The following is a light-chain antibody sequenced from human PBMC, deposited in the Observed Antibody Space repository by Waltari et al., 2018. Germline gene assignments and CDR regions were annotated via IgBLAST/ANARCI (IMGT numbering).Light chain of an antibody. J-gene: IGLJ3*02. CDR2: EDT. Sequence: QSALTQPASLSVSPGQSITMSCTGTSSDVGTYNVVSWYQQHPGKAPKLMIYEDTRRPSGVSNRFSGSKSGNTASLTISGLQPEDEADYYCCSYGGSNTPKVFGGGTKLTVL. CDR3: CSYGGSNTPKV. CDR1: SSDVGTYNV. V-gene: IGLV2-23*01.